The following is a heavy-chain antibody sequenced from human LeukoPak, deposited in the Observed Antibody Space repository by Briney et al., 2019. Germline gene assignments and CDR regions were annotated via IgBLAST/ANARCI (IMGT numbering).Heavy chain of an antibody. CDR1: GGTFSSYA. V-gene: IGHV1-69*13. CDR2: IILIFGTA. J-gene: IGHJ4*02. CDR3: ASLAVAGIFDY. Sequence: GSSVKVSCKASGGTFSSYAISWVRQAPGQGLEWMGGIILIFGTANYAKKFQGRVTITADESTSTAYMELSSLRSEDTAVYYCASLAVAGIFDYWGQGTLVTVSS. D-gene: IGHD6-19*01.